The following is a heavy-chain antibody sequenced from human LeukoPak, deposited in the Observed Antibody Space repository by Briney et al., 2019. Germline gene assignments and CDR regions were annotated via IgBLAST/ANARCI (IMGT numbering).Heavy chain of an antibody. J-gene: IGHJ4*02. CDR2: ISANNGET. Sequence: ASVMVSCKASGYTFTNYGISWVRQAPGQGLEWMAWISANNGETRYAQNFQGRVTMTTDTSTSTAYMELRSLRSDDTAVYYCARVPPSAHQLLRPDYWGQGTQVTVSS. CDR3: ARVPPSAHQLLRPDY. D-gene: IGHD2-2*01. CDR1: GYTFTNYG. V-gene: IGHV1-18*04.